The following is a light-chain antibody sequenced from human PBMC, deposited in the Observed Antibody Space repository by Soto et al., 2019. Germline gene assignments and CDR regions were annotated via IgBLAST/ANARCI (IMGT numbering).Light chain of an antibody. J-gene: IGKJ1*01. CDR1: QSVSNR. V-gene: IGKV3-15*01. Sequence: DIVMAQSPATLSVSPGDRATLSCRASQSVSNRLAWYQQKPGQAPRLLLYDASTRATDIPGRFSGSGSGTEFTLTISSLQAEDFAVYYCQQCGSSPETFGQGTKVDNK. CDR2: DAS. CDR3: QQCGSSPET.